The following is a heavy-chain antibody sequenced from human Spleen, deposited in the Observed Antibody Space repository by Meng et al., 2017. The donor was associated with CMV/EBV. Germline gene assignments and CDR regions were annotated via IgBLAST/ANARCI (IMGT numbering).Heavy chain of an antibody. Sequence: SETLSLTCTVSGASISSTTYYWDWIRQPPGKGLEWIASVFYSGSTYYNPSLKSRLTISIDTSKNQFSLRLSSVTAADTAVYYCARGHTSSVTVAFDIWGQGTTVTVSS. CDR3: ARGHTSSVTVAFDI. D-gene: IGHD3-16*01. CDR2: VFYSGST. J-gene: IGHJ3*02. CDR1: GASISSTTYY. V-gene: IGHV4-39*07.